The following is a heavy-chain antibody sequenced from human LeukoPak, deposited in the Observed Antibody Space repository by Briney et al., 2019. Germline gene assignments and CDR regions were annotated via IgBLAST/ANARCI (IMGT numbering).Heavy chain of an antibody. CDR3: ARSRT. CDR2: IRQDGSEK. Sequence: PGGSLRLSCAASGFSFGSYWMSWVRQAPGKGLEWVANIRQDGSEKYVDSVKGRFTISRDNAKNSLYLQMNSLRAEDTAVYYCARSRTWGQGTLVTVSS. J-gene: IGHJ5*02. V-gene: IGHV3-7*01. CDR1: GFSFGSYW.